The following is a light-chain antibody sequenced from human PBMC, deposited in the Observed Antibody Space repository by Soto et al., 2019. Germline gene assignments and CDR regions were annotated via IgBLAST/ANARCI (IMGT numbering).Light chain of an antibody. CDR2: KAS. CDR3: QQYNIFGRT. J-gene: IGKJ1*01. Sequence: STLSSTVKDRETITLRASQNINSWLAWYQQKPGKAPNLLIYKASSLESGVPSRFSGSGSGTEFTLTISSLQSDDFATYFCQQYNIFGRTFGQGGMVDI. CDR1: QNINSW. V-gene: IGKV1-5*03.